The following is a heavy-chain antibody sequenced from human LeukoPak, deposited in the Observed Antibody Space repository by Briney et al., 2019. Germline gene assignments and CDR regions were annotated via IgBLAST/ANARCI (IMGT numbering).Heavy chain of an antibody. CDR2: IYYSGTT. CDR1: DDSISSYY. V-gene: IGHV4-59*08. D-gene: IGHD5-12*01. Sequence: KPSETLSLTCSVSDDSISSYYWSWVRQPPGKGLEYIGYIYYSGTTNYNPSLKLRGSMSEDTSRNQVSPRLTSVTAADTAVYYCARHLRSGGFDSPPRDWGQGSLVTVSS. J-gene: IGHJ4*02. CDR3: ARHLRSGGFDSPPRD.